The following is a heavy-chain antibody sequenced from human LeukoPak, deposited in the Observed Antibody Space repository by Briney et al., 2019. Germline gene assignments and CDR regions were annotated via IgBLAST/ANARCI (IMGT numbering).Heavy chain of an antibody. CDR2: IIPIFGTA. CDR1: GGTFSSYA. CDR3: ARQGEYYDFWSGYKKHYYYYYMDV. Sequence: SVKVSCKASGGTFSSYAISWVRQAPGQGPEWMGGIIPIFGTANYAQKFQGGVTITADESTSTAYMELSSLRSEDTAVYYCARQGEYYDFWSGYKKHYYYYYMDVWGKGTTVTVSS. V-gene: IGHV1-69*13. J-gene: IGHJ6*03. D-gene: IGHD3-3*01.